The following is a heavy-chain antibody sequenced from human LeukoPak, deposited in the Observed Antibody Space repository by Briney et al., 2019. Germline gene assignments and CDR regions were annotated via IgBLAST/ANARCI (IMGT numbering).Heavy chain of an antibody. V-gene: IGHV4-34*01. CDR1: GGSFSGYY. CDR3: ARGYSYGVIYYYYYLDV. CDR2: INHSGST. Sequence: PSETLSLTCAVYGGSFSGYYWSWIRQPPGKGLEWIGEINHSGSTNCNPSLKSRVTISVDTSKNQFSLKLSSVTAADTAVYYCARGYSYGVIYYYYYLDVWGKGTTVTVSS. J-gene: IGHJ6*03. D-gene: IGHD5-18*01.